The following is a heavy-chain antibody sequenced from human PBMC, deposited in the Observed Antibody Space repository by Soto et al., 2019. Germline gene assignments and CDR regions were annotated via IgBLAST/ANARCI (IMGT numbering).Heavy chain of an antibody. CDR1: GFTFSSYA. CDR3: AKRTYYYDSSGYYELDY. V-gene: IGHV3-23*01. Sequence: EVQLLESGGGLVQPGGSLRLSCAASGFTFSSYAMSWVRQAPGKGLEWVSAISGSGGSTYYADSVKGRFTISRDNSKNTRYLQMNSLRAEDTAVYYCAKRTYYYDSSGYYELDYWGQGTLVTVSS. D-gene: IGHD3-22*01. CDR2: ISGSGGST. J-gene: IGHJ4*02.